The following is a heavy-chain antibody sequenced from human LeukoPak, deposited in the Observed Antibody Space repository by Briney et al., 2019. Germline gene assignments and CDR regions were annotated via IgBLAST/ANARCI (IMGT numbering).Heavy chain of an antibody. Sequence: PGGSLRLSCAASGFTFSSYAMSWVRQAPGKGLEWVAAISGSGGSTYYADSVKGRLTISKDNSKNTLYLHMKRLRAEDTAVYYCAKDRPKGDYGLLDYWGQGTLVTVSS. CDR1: GFTFSSYA. CDR2: ISGSGGST. J-gene: IGHJ4*02. V-gene: IGHV3-23*01. CDR3: AKDRPKGDYGLLDY. D-gene: IGHD4-17*01.